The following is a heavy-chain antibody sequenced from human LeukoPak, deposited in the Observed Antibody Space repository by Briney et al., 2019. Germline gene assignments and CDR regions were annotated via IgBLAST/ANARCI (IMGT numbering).Heavy chain of an antibody. D-gene: IGHD2-21*02. CDR3: ARARPGAYCGGDCYPTLDY. CDR2: INHSGST. J-gene: IGHJ4*02. CDR1: GGSFSGYY. V-gene: IGHV4-34*01. Sequence: ASETLSLTCAVYGGSFSGYYWSWIRQPPGKGLEWIGEINHSGSTNYNPSLKSRVTISVDTSKNQFSLKLSSVTAADTAVYYCARARPGAYCGGDCYPTLDYWGQGTLVTVSS.